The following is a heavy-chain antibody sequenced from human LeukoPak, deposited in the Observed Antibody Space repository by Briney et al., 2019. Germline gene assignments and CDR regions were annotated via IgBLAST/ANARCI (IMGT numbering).Heavy chain of an antibody. Sequence: SQTLSLTCAISGDSVSSNSAAWNWIRQSPSRGLEWLGRTYYRSKWYNDYAVSVKSRITINPDTSKNQFPLQLNSVTPEDTAVYYCASMTRTWYSSSWTDAFDIWGQGTMVTVSS. CDR3: ASMTRTWYSSSWTDAFDI. CDR2: TYYRSKWYN. D-gene: IGHD6-13*01. V-gene: IGHV6-1*01. J-gene: IGHJ3*02. CDR1: GDSVSSNSAA.